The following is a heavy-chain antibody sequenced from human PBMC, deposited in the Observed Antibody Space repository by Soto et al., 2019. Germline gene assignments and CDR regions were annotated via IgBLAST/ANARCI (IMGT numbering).Heavy chain of an antibody. V-gene: IGHV1-3*01. J-gene: IGHJ4*02. CDR2: INAGNGNT. CDR1: GYTFTNFA. D-gene: IGHD1-26*01. Sequence: QVQLVQSGAEVKKAGASVKVSCKASGYTFTNFAMHWVRQAPGQRLEWMGWINAGNGNTKYSQKFQGRVSITRDTSASTAYMELSSLRSEDTAMYYCARGPKSGHYFPSFFDYWGQGTLVTVSS. CDR3: ARGPKSGHYFPSFFDY.